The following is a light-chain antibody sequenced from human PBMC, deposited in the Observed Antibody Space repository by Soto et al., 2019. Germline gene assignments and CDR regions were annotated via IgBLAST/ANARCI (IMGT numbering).Light chain of an antibody. CDR3: QQGESFPT. J-gene: IGKJ1*01. V-gene: IGKV1-12*01. CDR2: KAS. CDR1: EDITMW. Sequence: DIPMTQFPSSVSASIGDRVTITCRASEDITMWLAWYQQKPGKAPKLLIYKASNLQTGVPSRFGGSGSGTDFTLTISSLQPEDFGTYYCQQGESFPTFGQGTKVEIK.